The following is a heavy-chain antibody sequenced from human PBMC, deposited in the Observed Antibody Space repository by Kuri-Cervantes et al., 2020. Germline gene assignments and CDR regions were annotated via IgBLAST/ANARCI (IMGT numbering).Heavy chain of an antibody. CDR1: GGSISSYY. CDR2: IYTSGST. D-gene: IGHD4-17*01. V-gene: IGHV4-4*07. CDR3: ARDSLDDYRDKGLVY. J-gene: IGHJ4*02. Sequence: SETLSLTCTVSGGSISSYYWSWIRQPAGKGLEWIGRIYTSGSTNYSPSLKSRVTISVDKSKNQFSLKLSSVTAADTAVYFCARDSLDDYRDKGLVYWGQGILVTVSS.